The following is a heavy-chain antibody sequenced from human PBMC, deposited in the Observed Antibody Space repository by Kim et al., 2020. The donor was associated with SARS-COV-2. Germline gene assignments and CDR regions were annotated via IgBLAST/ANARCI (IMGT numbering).Heavy chain of an antibody. J-gene: IGHJ4*02. CDR3: ARVIASHPYFDY. V-gene: IGHV6-1*01. Sequence: SQTLSLTCAISGDSVSINSAPWNWIRQSPSRGLEWLGRTYYRTKWYNDYAVSVKSRITITPDTSKNQFSLQLNSVTPEDTAVYYCARVIASHPYFDYWGQGTLATPSS. CDR2: TYYRTKWYN. CDR1: GDSVSINSAP. D-gene: IGHD6-6*01.